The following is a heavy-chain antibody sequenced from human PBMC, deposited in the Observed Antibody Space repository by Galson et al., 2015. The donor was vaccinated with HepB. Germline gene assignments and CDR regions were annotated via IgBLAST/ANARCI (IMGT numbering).Heavy chain of an antibody. CDR1: GFTFSSYS. CDR3: ARGLSGSGSYSHGMDV. Sequence: SLRLSCAASGFTFSSYSMNWVRQAPGKGLEWVSSISSSSSYIYYADSVKGRFTISRDNAKNSLYLQMNSLRAEDTAVYYCARGLSGSGSYSHGMDVWGQGTTVTVSS. CDR2: ISSSSSYI. D-gene: IGHD3-10*01. J-gene: IGHJ6*02. V-gene: IGHV3-21*01.